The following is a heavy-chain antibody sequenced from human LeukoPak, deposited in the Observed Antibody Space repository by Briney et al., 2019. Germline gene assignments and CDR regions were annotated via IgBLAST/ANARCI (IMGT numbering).Heavy chain of an antibody. D-gene: IGHD2-2*01. Sequence: PGKSLRLSCVASGFTFSGFGMHWVRQAPGKGLEWVAVISYNARHEYYRDSVKGRFSISRDNSKNTVSLQMDSPTIEDTAVYYCVRGGSPPTSTWSLDEWGQGTLVSVSS. CDR2: ISYNARHE. CDR1: GFTFSGFG. V-gene: IGHV3-30*03. J-gene: IGHJ4*02. CDR3: VRGGSPPTSTWSLDE.